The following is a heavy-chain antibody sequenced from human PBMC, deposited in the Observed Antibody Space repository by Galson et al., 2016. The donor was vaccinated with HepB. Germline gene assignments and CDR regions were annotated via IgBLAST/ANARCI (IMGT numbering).Heavy chain of an antibody. V-gene: IGHV1-18*01. Sequence: SVKVSCKAFGYKLKSYGLTWVRQAPGRGLEWMGWISAYNGNTNYAQNLQGRVIMTTDPSTSTAYMELRSLRSDDTAVYYCARTGPIYYYYGLDVWGQGTTVTVSS. D-gene: IGHD3-10*01. CDR2: ISAYNGNT. J-gene: IGHJ6*02. CDR3: ARTGPIYYYYGLDV. CDR1: GYKLKSYG.